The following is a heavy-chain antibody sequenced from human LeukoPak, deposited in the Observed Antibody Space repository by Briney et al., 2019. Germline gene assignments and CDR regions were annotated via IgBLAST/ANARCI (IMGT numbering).Heavy chain of an antibody. CDR2: IYHSGST. D-gene: IGHD6-13*01. CDR1: GYSISSGYY. CDR3: ARGGSSSEFQH. Sequence: PSETLSLTCTVSGYSISSGYYWGWIRRPPGKGREWIGSIYHSGSTYYNPSLKSRVTISVDTSKNHFSLKLSSVTAADTAVYYCARGGSSSEFQHWGQGTLVTVSS. J-gene: IGHJ1*01. V-gene: IGHV4-38-2*02.